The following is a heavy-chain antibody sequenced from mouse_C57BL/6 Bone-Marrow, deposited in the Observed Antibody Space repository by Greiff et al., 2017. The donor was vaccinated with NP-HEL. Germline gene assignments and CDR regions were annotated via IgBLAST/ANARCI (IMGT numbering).Heavy chain of an antibody. CDR1: GYTFTSYG. J-gene: IGHJ1*03. V-gene: IGHV1-81*01. Sequence: VKVVESGAELARPGASVKLSCKASGYTFTSYGISWVKQRTGQGLEWIGEIYPRSGNTYYNEKFKGKATLTADKSSSTAYMELRSLTSEDSAVYFCARERITTVPYWYFDVWGTGTTVTVSS. CDR2: IYPRSGNT. CDR3: ARERITTVPYWYFDV. D-gene: IGHD1-1*01.